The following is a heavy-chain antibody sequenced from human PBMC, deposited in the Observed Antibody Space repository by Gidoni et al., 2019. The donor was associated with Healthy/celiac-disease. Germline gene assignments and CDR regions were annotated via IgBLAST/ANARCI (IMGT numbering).Heavy chain of an antibody. J-gene: IGHJ4*02. CDR1: GFTFDDYA. CDR2: ISWNSGSI. V-gene: IGHV3-9*01. CDR3: AKDGQGDCSSTSCYRGFDY. Sequence: GRSLRLSCAASGFTFDDYAMHWVRQAPGKGLEWVSGISWNSGSIGYADSVKGRFTISRDNAKNSLYLQMNSLRAEDTALYYCAKDGQGDCSSTSCYRGFDYWGQGTLVTVSS. D-gene: IGHD2-2*02.